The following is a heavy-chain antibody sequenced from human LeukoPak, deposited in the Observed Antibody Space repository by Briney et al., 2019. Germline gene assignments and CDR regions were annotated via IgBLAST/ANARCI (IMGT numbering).Heavy chain of an antibody. CDR3: ARERGGELGGIDY. J-gene: IGHJ4*02. CDR2: IYYSGST. Sequence: SETLSLTCTVSGGSISSYYWSWIRQPPGKGLEWIGYIYYSGSTNYNPSLKSRVTISVDTSKNQFSLKLSSVTAAGTAVYYCARERGGELGGIDYWGQGTLVTLSS. V-gene: IGHV4-59*01. CDR1: GGSISSYY. D-gene: IGHD7-27*01.